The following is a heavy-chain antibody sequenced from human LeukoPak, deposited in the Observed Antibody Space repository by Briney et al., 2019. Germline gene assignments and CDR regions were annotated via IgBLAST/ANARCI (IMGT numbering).Heavy chain of an antibody. D-gene: IGHD2-15*01. CDR2: MSGSGGST. CDR1: GFTFSSYA. Sequence: QSGGSLRLSCAASGFTFSSYAMSWVRQAPGKGLEWVSAMSGSGGSTYYADSVKGRFTISRDNSKNSLYLQMDSLRVEDTALYYCARGHSGGSCYSCPDYWGQGTLVIVSS. V-gene: IGHV3-23*01. CDR3: ARGHSGGSCYSCPDY. J-gene: IGHJ4*02.